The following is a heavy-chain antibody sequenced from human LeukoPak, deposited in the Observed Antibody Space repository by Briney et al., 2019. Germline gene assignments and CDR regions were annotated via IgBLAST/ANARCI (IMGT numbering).Heavy chain of an antibody. V-gene: IGHV3-48*03. Sequence: GGSLRLSCAASGFTFSSYVMHWVRQAPGKGLEWVSYISGGGTTIFYADSVKGRFTISRDNAKNSLYLHMNSLSAEDTALYFCATETENSNYDAFDIWGQGTLVTVSS. CDR3: ATETENSNYDAFDI. D-gene: IGHD4-11*01. CDR1: GFTFSSYV. CDR2: ISGGGTTI. J-gene: IGHJ3*02.